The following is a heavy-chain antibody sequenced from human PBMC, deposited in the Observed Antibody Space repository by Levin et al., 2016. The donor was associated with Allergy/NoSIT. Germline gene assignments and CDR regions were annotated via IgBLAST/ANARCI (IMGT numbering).Heavy chain of an antibody. J-gene: IGHJ6*03. CDR1: GFSLSSSGMC. V-gene: IGHV2-70*11. CDR2: IDWDDDK. D-gene: IGHD6-19*01. CDR3: ARIHISGWGSATYYQYMDV. Sequence: SGPTLVKPTQTLTLTCTVSGFSLSSSGMCVAWIRQPPGKALEWLARIDWDDDKYFSTSLKTRLTISKDTSKNQVVLTLTNMDPVDTATYYCARIHISGWGSATYYQYMDVWGKGTTVTVSS.